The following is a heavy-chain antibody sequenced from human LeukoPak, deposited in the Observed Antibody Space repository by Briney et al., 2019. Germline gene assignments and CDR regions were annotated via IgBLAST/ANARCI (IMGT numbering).Heavy chain of an antibody. D-gene: IGHD4-17*01. J-gene: IGHJ4*02. CDR1: GFTFSSYS. Sequence: GGSLRLSCAASGFTFSSYSMNWVRQAPGKGLEWVSSISSSSSYIYYADSVKGRFTISRDNAKNSLYLQMNSLRAEDTAVYYCAGEWGDYGPEGYWGQGTLVTVSS. V-gene: IGHV3-21*01. CDR3: AGEWGDYGPEGY. CDR2: ISSSSSYI.